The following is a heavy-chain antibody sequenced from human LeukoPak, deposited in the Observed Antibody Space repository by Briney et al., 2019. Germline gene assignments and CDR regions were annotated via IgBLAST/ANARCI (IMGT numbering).Heavy chain of an antibody. V-gene: IGHV1-69*13. CDR2: IIPISGAA. Sequence: SVKVSCKAVGDTFSIYGISWVRQAPGQGLEWMGGIIPISGAAEYAQKFQGRVTITADESTSTAYMELSSLRSEDTAVYYCARDQNFWSGYYTDAFDIWGQGTMVTVSS. J-gene: IGHJ3*02. CDR1: GDTFSIYG. CDR3: ARDQNFWSGYYTDAFDI. D-gene: IGHD3-3*01.